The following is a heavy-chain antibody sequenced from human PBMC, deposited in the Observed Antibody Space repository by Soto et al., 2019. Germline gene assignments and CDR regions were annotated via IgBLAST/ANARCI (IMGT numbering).Heavy chain of an antibody. J-gene: IGHJ4*02. Sequence: QVQLVQSGAEVKKPGASVKVSCKASGYTFTGYYMHWVRQAPGQGLEWMGWINPNSGGTNYAQKFQGWATMTRDTSISTAYMELSRLRSDDTAVYYGARAIAAAGPPTFDYWGQGTLVTVSS. CDR3: ARAIAAAGPPTFDY. V-gene: IGHV1-2*04. D-gene: IGHD6-13*01. CDR2: INPNSGGT. CDR1: GYTFTGYY.